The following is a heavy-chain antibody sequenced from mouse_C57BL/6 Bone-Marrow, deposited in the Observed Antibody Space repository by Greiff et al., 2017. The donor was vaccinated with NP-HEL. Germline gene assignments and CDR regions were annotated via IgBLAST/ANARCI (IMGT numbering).Heavy chain of an antibody. D-gene: IGHD1-1*02. CDR3: ARRGGYPDY. V-gene: IGHV1-26*01. CDR1: GYTFTDYY. J-gene: IGHJ2*01. CDR2: INPNNGGT. Sequence: EVQLQQSGPELVKPGASVKISCKASGYTFTDYYMNWVKQSHGKSLEWIGDINPNNGGTSYIQKFKGKATLTVDKSSSTAYMELRSLTSEDSAVYYCARRGGYPDYWGQGTTLTVSS.